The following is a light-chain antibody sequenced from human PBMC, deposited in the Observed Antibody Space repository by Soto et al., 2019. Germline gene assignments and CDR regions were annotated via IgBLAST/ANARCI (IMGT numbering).Light chain of an antibody. J-gene: IGKJ2*01. Sequence: ETVMTQSPATLSVSPGERASLSCRASQSVNTNLAWYQQKPGQAPRRLIYGASNRAAGIPARFSGSGSGTEFTLTISSLQSEDSALYYCQQDNNWPPYTFGQGTRLEIK. CDR1: QSVNTN. V-gene: IGKV3-15*01. CDR3: QQDNNWPPYT. CDR2: GAS.